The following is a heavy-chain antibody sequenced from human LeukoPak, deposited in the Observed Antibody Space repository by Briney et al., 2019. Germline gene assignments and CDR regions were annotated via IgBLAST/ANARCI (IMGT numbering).Heavy chain of an antibody. D-gene: IGHD3-3*01. V-gene: IGHV3-21*01. CDR2: ISSSGSYI. CDR1: GFTFSSYS. Sequence: PGGSLRLSCAASGFTFSSYSMNWVRQAPGKGLEWVSSISSSGSYIYYANSVKGRFTISRDNAKNTLYLQMNSLRIEDKTVYYCGAYGYDVDCWGKGVLVT. CDR3: GAYGYDVDC. J-gene: IGHJ4*02.